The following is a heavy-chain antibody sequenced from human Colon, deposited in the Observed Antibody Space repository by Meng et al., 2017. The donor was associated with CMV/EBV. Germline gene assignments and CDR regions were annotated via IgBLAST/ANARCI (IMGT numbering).Heavy chain of an antibody. Sequence: ASVTVSCKTSGYSFSDYYIHWVSQTPGQGLEWMAIINLSADTTVYAEKFRDRFTVTRDTSTATVYMELRNMDSEDSAVYFCARDVTSGWQPDYWGQGTLVTVSS. V-gene: IGHV1-46*01. CDR3: ARDVTSGWQPDY. J-gene: IGHJ4*02. CDR1: GYSFSDYY. CDR2: INLSADTT. D-gene: IGHD6-19*01.